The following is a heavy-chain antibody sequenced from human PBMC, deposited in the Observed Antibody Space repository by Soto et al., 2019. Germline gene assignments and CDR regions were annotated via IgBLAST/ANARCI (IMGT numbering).Heavy chain of an antibody. V-gene: IGHV3-7*01. D-gene: IGHD2-8*01. CDR2: IKQDGSEK. CDR1: GFTFSSYW. Sequence: EVQLVESGGGLVQPGGSLRLSCAASGFTFSSYWMSWVRQAPGKGLEWVANIKQDGSEKYYVDSVKGRFTISRDNDKNSMERQVNSLRAEDTALYYCARGADLVLLVDGASAHWAQGTLDTVSS. CDR3: ARGADLVLLVDGASAH. J-gene: IGHJ4*02.